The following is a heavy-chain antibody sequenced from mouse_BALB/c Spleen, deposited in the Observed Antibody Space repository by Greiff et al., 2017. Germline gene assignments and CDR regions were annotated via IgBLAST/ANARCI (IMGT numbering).Heavy chain of an antibody. Sequence: EVKLVESGGGLVQPGGSRKLSCAASGFTFSSFGMHWVRQAPEKGLEWVAYISSGSSTIYYADTVKGRFTISRDNPKNTLFLQMTSLRSEDTAMYYCARRRSPYYGNYWYFDVWGAGTTVTFSS. V-gene: IGHV5-17*02. D-gene: IGHD2-1*01. J-gene: IGHJ1*01. CDR1: GFTFSSFG. CDR2: ISSGSSTI. CDR3: ARRRSPYYGNYWYFDV.